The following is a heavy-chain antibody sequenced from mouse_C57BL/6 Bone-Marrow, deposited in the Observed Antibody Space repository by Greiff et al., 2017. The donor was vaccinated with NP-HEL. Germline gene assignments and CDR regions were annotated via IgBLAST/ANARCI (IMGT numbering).Heavy chain of an antibody. CDR3: ARDGYDYLDY. CDR1: GFTFSDYY. V-gene: IGHV5-12*01. D-gene: IGHD1-2*01. Sequence: DVKLQESGGGLVQPGGSLKLSCAASGFTFSDYYMYWVRQTPEKRLEWVAYISNGGGSTYYPDTVKGRFTISRDNAKNTLYLQMSRLKSEDTAMYYCARDGYDYLDYWGQGTTLTVSS. J-gene: IGHJ2*01. CDR2: ISNGGGST.